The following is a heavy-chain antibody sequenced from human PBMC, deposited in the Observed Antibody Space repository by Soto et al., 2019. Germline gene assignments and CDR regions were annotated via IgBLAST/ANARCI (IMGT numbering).Heavy chain of an antibody. CDR2: IDPSDSYT. V-gene: IGHV5-10-1*01. Sequence: GESLKISFKGSGYSFTSYWISWVRQMPGKGLEWMGRIDPSDSYTNYSPSFQGHVTISADKSISTAYLQWSSLKASDTAMYYCARHGRYCSSTSCYGWFDHWGQGTLVTAPQ. CDR1: GYSFTSYW. J-gene: IGHJ5*02. CDR3: ARHGRYCSSTSCYGWFDH. D-gene: IGHD2-2*01.